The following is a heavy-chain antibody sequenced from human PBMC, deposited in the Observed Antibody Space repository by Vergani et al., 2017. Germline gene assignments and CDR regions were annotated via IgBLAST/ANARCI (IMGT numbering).Heavy chain of an antibody. V-gene: IGHV1-69*17. CDR2: IIPIFGIA. D-gene: IGHD3-10*01. J-gene: IGHJ6*02. CDR3: AKDLEDYGSGSYWYYGMDV. CDR1: GGTFSSYA. Sequence: QVQLVQSGAEVKKPGSSVKVSCKASGGTFSSYAISWVRQAPGQGLEWMGGIIPIFGIANYAQKFQGRVTITADKSTSTAYMELSSLRSEDTAVYYCAKDLEDYGSGSYWYYGMDVWGQGTTVTVSS.